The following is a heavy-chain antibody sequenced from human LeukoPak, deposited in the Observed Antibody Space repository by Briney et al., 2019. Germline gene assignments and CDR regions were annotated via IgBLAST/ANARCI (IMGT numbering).Heavy chain of an antibody. Sequence: ASVKVSCKASEYTLTDHYVHWVRQAPGRGLEWMGRINPKSADTTYTQKFQGRVTMTRDTAINLVYMELSRLTSDDTAVYYCAGEADTSDSRDHYGMDVWGQGTTVTVTS. V-gene: IGHV1-2*06. D-gene: IGHD6-19*01. CDR2: INPKSADT. CDR1: EYTLTDHY. J-gene: IGHJ6*02. CDR3: AGEADTSDSRDHYGMDV.